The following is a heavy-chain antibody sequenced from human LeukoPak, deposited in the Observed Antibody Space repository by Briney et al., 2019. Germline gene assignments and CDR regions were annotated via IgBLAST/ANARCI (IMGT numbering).Heavy chain of an antibody. CDR3: ARNTLYCSSTSCYDY. CDR2: IYYSGST. CDR1: GGSFSGYY. Sequence: PSETLSLTCAVYGGSFSGYYWSLIRQPPGKGLEWIGYIYYSGSTYYNPSLKSRVTISVDTSKNQFSLKLSSVTAADTAVYYCARNTLYCSSTSCYDYWGQGTLVTVSS. V-gene: IGHV4-34*01. D-gene: IGHD2-2*01. J-gene: IGHJ4*02.